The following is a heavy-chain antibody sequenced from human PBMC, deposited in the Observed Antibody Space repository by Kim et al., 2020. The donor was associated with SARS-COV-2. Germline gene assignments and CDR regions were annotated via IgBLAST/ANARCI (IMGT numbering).Heavy chain of an antibody. D-gene: IGHD2-2*01. CDR3: ARVFERDIVVVPAAIEYFQH. CDR2: ISSSSSYI. J-gene: IGHJ1*01. V-gene: IGHV3-21*01. CDR1: GFTFSSYS. Sequence: GGSLRLSCAASGFTFSSYSMNWVRQAPGKGLEWVSSISSSSSYIYYADSVKGRFTISRDNAKNSLYLQMNSLRAEDTAVYYCARVFERDIVVVPAAIEYFQHWGQGTLVTVSS.